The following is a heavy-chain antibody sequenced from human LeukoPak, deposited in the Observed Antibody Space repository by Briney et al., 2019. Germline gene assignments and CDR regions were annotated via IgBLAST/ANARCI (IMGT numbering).Heavy chain of an antibody. J-gene: IGHJ5*02. Sequence: ASVKASCKASGYTFTSCDINWVRQATGQGLEWMGWMNPNSGNTGYAQKFQGRVTMTRNTSISTAYMELSSLRSEDTAVYYCARVPTGIAARSRHQGYVFDPWGQGTLVTVSS. CDR2: MNPNSGNT. V-gene: IGHV1-8*01. CDR1: GYTFTSCD. D-gene: IGHD6-13*01. CDR3: ARVPTGIAARSRHQGYVFDP.